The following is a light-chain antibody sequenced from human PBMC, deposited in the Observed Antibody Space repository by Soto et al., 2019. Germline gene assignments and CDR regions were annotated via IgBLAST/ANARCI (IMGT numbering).Light chain of an antibody. Sequence: ETVLTQSPATLSLSRGERATLSCRASQSVTSFLAWYQHKPGQAPRLLIYSASTRATGIPDRFSGSGSGTDFTLTISRLEPEDFAVYYCQQYGPSPTFGQGTKVEIK. CDR2: SAS. J-gene: IGKJ1*01. CDR3: QQYGPSPT. CDR1: QSVTSF. V-gene: IGKV3-20*01.